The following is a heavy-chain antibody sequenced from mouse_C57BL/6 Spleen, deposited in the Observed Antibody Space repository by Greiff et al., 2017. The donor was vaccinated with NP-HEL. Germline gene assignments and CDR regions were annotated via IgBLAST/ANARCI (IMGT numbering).Heavy chain of an antibody. CDR1: GYTFTDYY. D-gene: IGHD1-1*01. J-gene: IGHJ2*01. CDR2: INPYNGGT. V-gene: IGHV1-19*01. Sequence: EVQLQQSGPVLVKPGASVKMSCKASGYTFTDYYMNWVKQSHGKSLEWIGVINPYNGGTSYNQKFKGKATLTVDKSSSTAYMELNSLTSEDSAVYYCARRKDYGSSFDYWGQGTTLTVSS. CDR3: ARRKDYGSSFDY.